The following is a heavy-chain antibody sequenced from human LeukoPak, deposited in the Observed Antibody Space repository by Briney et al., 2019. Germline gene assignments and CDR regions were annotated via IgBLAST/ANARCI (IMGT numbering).Heavy chain of an antibody. D-gene: IGHD5-12*01. J-gene: IGHJ4*02. V-gene: IGHV4-30-2*01. Sequence: SETLSLTCAVSGGSISSGGYSWSWIRQPPGKGLEWIGYIYYSGSTYYNPSLKSRVTISVDTSKNQFSLKLSSVTAADTAVYYCAKDLTRGYSGYTFDYWGQGTLVTVSS. CDR1: GGSISSGGYS. CDR3: AKDLTRGYSGYTFDY. CDR2: IYYSGST.